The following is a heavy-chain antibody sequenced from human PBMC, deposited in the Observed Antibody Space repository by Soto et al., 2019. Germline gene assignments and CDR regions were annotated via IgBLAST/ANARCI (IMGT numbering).Heavy chain of an antibody. CDR3: ARVYYSSSSNWFDP. D-gene: IGHD6-13*01. Sequence: SQTLSLSCAISGDSVSSNSAAWDGIIHSASRGLEWLGRTYYRSKWYNDYAVSVKSRITINPDTSKNQFSLQLNSVTPEDTAVYYCARVYYSSSSNWFDPWGQGTLVTVSS. V-gene: IGHV6-1*01. CDR1: GDSVSSNSAA. J-gene: IGHJ5*02. CDR2: TYYRSKWYN.